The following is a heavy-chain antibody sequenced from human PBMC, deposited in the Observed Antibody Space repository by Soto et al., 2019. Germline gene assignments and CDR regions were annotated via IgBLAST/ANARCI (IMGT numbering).Heavy chain of an antibody. CDR1: GFTFSSYA. V-gene: IGHV3-23*01. CDR2: ISGSGGST. CDR3: AKGGADILTGYYSNLLDY. Sequence: GGSLRLSCAASGFTFSSYAMSWVRQAPGKGLEWVSAISGSGGSTYYAGSVKGRFTISRDNSKNTLYLQMNSLRAEDTAVYYCAKGGADILTGYYSNLLDYWGQGTLVTVSS. J-gene: IGHJ4*02. D-gene: IGHD3-9*01.